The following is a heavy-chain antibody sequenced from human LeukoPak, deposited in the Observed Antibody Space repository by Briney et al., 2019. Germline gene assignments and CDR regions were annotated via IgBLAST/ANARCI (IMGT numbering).Heavy chain of an antibody. CDR1: GFTFSSYG. CDR2: IWYDGSNK. V-gene: IGHV3-33*01. CDR3: ARDRQDLWSGYPKYYFDY. D-gene: IGHD3-3*01. Sequence: PGRSLRLSCVASGFTFSSYGMHWVRQAPGKGLEWVAVIWYDGSNKYYADSVKGRFTISRDNPKNTLYLQMNSPRAEDTAVYYCARDRQDLWSGYPKYYFDYWGQGTLVTVSS. J-gene: IGHJ4*02.